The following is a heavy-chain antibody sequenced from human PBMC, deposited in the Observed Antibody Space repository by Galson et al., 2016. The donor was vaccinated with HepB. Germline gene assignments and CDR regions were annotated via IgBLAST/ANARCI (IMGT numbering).Heavy chain of an antibody. V-gene: IGHV3-73*01. J-gene: IGHJ4*02. CDR1: GFTFSGST. CDR2: IRTKADSYVT. Sequence: LRLSCAASGFTFSGSTMHWVRQASGKGLEWVGLIRTKADSYVTSYGESVKGRVTISRDDSKRTAYQQMNSLKTEDTAVYYCTRSIRSLLAVADYDYWGQGTLVTVSS. D-gene: IGHD6-19*01. CDR3: TRSIRSLLAVADYDY.